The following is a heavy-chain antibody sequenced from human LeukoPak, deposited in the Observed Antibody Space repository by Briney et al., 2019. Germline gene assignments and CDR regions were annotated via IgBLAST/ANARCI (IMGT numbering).Heavy chain of an antibody. D-gene: IGHD2-2*01. CDR3: AREFRPAAIPFYYHYAMDV. CDR1: GFTFSNHW. J-gene: IGHJ6*02. V-gene: IGHV3-7*01. CDR2: IKQDGSEK. Sequence: TGGSLRLSCAASGFTFSNHWMSWVRQPPGKGLEWVANIKQDGSEKYYVDSVKGRLAISRDNAKNSLYLQMNSLRAEDTAVYYCAREFRPAAIPFYYHYAMDVWGQGTTVTVSS.